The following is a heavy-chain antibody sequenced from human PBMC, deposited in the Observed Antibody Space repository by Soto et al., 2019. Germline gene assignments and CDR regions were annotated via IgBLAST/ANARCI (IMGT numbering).Heavy chain of an antibody. CDR2: MNPNSGNT. J-gene: IGHJ6*02. CDR1: GYTFTSYD. CDR3: ARNPYYDFWSGYSPYYYYYGMDV. D-gene: IGHD3-3*01. V-gene: IGHV1-8*01. Sequence: GASVKVSFKASGYTFTSYDINWVRQATGQGLEWMGWMNPNSGNTGYAQKFQGRVTMTRNTSISTAYMELSSLRSEDTAVYYCARNPYYDFWSGYSPYYYYYGMDVWGQGTTVTVSS.